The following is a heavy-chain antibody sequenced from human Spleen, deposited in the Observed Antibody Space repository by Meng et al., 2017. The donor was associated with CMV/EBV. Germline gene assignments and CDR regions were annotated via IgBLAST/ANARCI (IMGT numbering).Heavy chain of an antibody. CDR3: ARTQWHVGYFDN. CDR2: IKQDGSEK. Sequence: GESLKISCSASGFTFSSYAMNWVRQAPGKGLEGVANIKQDGSEKYYVDSVKGRFTISRDKAKHSLYLQMNSLSAEDTAVYYCARTQWHVGYFDNWGQGTLVTVSS. V-gene: IGHV3-7*01. D-gene: IGHD6-19*01. J-gene: IGHJ4*02. CDR1: GFTFSSYA.